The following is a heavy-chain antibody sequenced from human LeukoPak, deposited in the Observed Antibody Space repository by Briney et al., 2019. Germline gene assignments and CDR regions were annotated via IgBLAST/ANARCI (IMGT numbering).Heavy chain of an antibody. J-gene: IGHJ4*02. CDR1: EFTFDDYA. V-gene: IGHV3-9*01. CDR2: ISWNSGSI. D-gene: IGHD6-19*01. Sequence: GGSLRLSCAASEFTFDDYAMHWVRQAPGKGLEWVSGISWNSGSIGYADSVKGRFTISRDNAKNSLYLQMNSLRAEDTALYYCAKGPYSSGWYPIDYWGQGTLVTVSS. CDR3: AKGPYSSGWYPIDY.